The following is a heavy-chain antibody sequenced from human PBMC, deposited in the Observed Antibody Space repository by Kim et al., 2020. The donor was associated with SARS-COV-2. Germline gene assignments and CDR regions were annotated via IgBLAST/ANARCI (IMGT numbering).Heavy chain of an antibody. CDR1: GGSVSSGISY. J-gene: IGHJ4*02. D-gene: IGHD6-19*01. CDR3: ARDRGRGWYDY. Sequence: LETLSLTCSVSGGSVSSGISYWTWIRQPPGKGLEWIGYIYYTGSTNYNPSLKSRVTISVDTSKNQFSLKLSSVTAADTAVYYCARDRGRGWYDYWGQGTLVTVSS. CDR2: IYYTGST. V-gene: IGHV4-61*01.